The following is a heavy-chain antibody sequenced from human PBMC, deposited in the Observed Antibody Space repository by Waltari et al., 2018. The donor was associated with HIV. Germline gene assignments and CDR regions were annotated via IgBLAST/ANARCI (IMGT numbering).Heavy chain of an antibody. V-gene: IGHV3-9*01. D-gene: IGHD3-3*01. CDR2: ISYNGGSA. Sequence: ELQLVESGGGLIAPGRSMRMACVASGFTFGDYAMHRVRQAPGEGLEWVSGISYNGGSAGYGASLGARFTVSRDNGKNSLFLQMHNVRGDDTALYYCAKAGGRFFDWNGFGELWGQGTLVTVSP. CDR3: AKAGGRFFDWNGFGEL. J-gene: IGHJ4*02. CDR1: GFTFGDYA.